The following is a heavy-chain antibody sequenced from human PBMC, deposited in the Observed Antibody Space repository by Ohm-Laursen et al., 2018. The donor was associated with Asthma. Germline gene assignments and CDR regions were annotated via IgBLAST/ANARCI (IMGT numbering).Heavy chain of an antibody. J-gene: IGHJ4*02. Sequence: GSSVKVSCKASGYTFTGYYMHWVRQAPGQGLEWMGRINPNSGGTNYAQKFQGRVTMTRDTSISTAYMELSRLRSDDTAVYYCARDTNLNYYDSSGYDYWGQGTLVTVSS. V-gene: IGHV1-2*06. D-gene: IGHD3-22*01. CDR2: INPNSGGT. CDR1: GYTFTGYY. CDR3: ARDTNLNYYDSSGYDY.